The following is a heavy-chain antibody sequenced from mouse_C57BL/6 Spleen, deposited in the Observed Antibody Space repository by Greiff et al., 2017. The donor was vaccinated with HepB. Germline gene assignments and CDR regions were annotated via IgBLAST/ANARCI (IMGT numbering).Heavy chain of an antibody. Sequence: SGPELVKPGASVKISCKASGYTFTDYYMNWVKQSHGKSLEWIGDINPNNGGTSYNQKFKGKATLTVDKSSSTAYMELRSLTSEDSAVYYCARSLLEAMDYWGQGTSVTVSS. CDR1: GYTFTDYY. J-gene: IGHJ4*01. CDR2: INPNNGGT. V-gene: IGHV1-26*01. D-gene: IGHD2-10*01. CDR3: ARSLLEAMDY.